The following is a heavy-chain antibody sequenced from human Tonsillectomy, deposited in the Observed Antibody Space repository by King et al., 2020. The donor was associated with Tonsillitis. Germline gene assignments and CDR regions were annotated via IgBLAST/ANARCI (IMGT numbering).Heavy chain of an antibody. D-gene: IGHD7-27*01. CDR3: ARVKKLTGHFDY. V-gene: IGHV1-2*02. CDR1: GYTFTGDY. CDR2: INPNSGGT. J-gene: IGHJ4*02. Sequence: QLVQSGAEVKKPGASVKVSCKASGYTFTGDYMHWVRQAPGQGLEWMGWINPNSGGTNYAQKFQGRVTMTRETSISTAYMELSRLRSDETAVYYCARVKKLTGHFDYWGQGTLVTVSS.